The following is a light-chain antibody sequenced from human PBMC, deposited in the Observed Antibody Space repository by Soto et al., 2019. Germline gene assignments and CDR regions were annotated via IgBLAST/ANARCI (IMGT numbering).Light chain of an antibody. Sequence: QSVLTQPASVSGSPGQSITISCTGTSSDVGSYNLVSWYQQHPGKAPKLMIYEVSKRPSGVSNRFSGSKSVNTASLTISGLQAEDEADYYCCSYAGSSTLVFGGGTKVTVL. CDR2: EVS. CDR3: CSYAGSSTLV. CDR1: SSDVGSYNL. J-gene: IGLJ2*01. V-gene: IGLV2-23*02.